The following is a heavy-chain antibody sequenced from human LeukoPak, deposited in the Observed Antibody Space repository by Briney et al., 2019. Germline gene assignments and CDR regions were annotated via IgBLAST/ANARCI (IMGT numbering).Heavy chain of an antibody. CDR3: ARGATNPFDY. D-gene: IGHD2-8*01. Sequence: GGSLRLSRAASGFTVSSTYMSWVRQAPGKGLEWVAVIYSGGSTYYADSVKGRFTISRHTSETTLFLQMNSLKPEDTAVYYCARGATNPFDYWGQGTLVTVSS. CDR1: GFTVSSTY. CDR2: IYSGGST. V-gene: IGHV3-53*04. J-gene: IGHJ4*02.